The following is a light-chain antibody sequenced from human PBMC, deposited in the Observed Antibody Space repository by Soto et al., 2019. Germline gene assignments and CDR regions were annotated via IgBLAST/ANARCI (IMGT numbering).Light chain of an antibody. Sequence: EIVLTQSPGTLSLSPGERATLSCRASQSVSRTYLAWYQQKPDQAPRLLIYGASNRATGIPDRSSGSGSGTDFTLTINRLEPGDFAVYFCQQYGSSPYTFGQGTKLEIK. CDR1: QSVSRTY. J-gene: IGKJ2*01. CDR3: QQYGSSPYT. CDR2: GAS. V-gene: IGKV3-20*01.